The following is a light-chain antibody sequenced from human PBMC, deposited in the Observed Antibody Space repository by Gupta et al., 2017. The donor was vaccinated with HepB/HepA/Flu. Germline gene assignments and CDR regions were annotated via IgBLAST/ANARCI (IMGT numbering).Light chain of an antibody. V-gene: IGLV2-14*03. J-gene: IGLJ3*02. CDR2: DVT. CDR3: SSYTSSTYFDV. Sequence: QSALTSPASVPASPGPSITISCTGTTNDVGADNFVSWYQQPPGKAPKLIIYDVTNRPSGVSNRFSGSKSGNTASMIISGLQAEDEADYYCSSYTSSTYFDVFGGGTKLTVL. CDR1: TNDVGADNF.